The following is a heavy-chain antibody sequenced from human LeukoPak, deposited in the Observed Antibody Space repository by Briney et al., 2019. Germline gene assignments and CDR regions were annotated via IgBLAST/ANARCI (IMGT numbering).Heavy chain of an antibody. CDR1: GGSISSYY. CDR2: IYYSGST. D-gene: IGHD4-17*01. Sequence: SETLSLTCTVSGGSISSYYWSWIRQPPGKGLEWIGYIYYSGSTNYNPSLKSRVTISVDTSKNQFSLKLSSVTAADTAVYYCALYDSTTVTLDYWGQGTLVTVSS. J-gene: IGHJ4*02. CDR3: ALYDSTTVTLDY. V-gene: IGHV4-59*01.